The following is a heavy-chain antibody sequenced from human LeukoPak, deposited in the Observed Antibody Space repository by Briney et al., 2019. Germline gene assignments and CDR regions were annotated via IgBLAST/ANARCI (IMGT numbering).Heavy chain of an antibody. CDR1: GGSFSGYY. V-gene: IGHV4-34*01. CDR2: INHSGST. CDR3: ARYFDY. Sequence: SETLSLTCAVYGGSFSGYYWSWIRQPPGKGLEWIGEINHSGSTNYNPSLKSRVTISVDTSKNQFSLKLSSVTAADTAVYYCARYFDYWGQGTLVTISS. J-gene: IGHJ4*02.